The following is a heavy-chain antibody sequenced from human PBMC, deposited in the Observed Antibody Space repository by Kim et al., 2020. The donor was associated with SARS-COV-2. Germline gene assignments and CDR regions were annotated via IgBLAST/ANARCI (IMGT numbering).Heavy chain of an antibody. Sequence: GGSLRLSCVASGFTFSSYWMSWVRQAPGRGLEWVANINEDGREKYCVDSVKGRFTISRDNAKNSLYLQMSSLRAEDTAVYYCARAGDVGTVDHWGQGTLVTVSS. CDR2: INEDGREK. V-gene: IGHV3-7*01. J-gene: IGHJ4*02. D-gene: IGHD2-21*01. CDR1: GFTFSSYW. CDR3: ARAGDVGTVDH.